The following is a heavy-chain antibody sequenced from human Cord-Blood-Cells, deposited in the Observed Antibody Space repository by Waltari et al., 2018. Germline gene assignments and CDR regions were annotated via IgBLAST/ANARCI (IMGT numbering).Heavy chain of an antibody. J-gene: IGHJ4*02. CDR2: ISPIFGTA. V-gene: IGHV1-69*01. CDR1: GGTFSSYA. D-gene: IGHD4-17*01. Sequence: QVQLVQSGAEVKKPGSSVKVSCKASGGTFSSYAISWVRQAPGQGLEWRGGISPIFGTANDAQKFQGRVTMTADESTSTAYMELSSLRSEDTAVYYCASPMTTSYYFDYWGQGTLVTVSS. CDR3: ASPMTTSYYFDY.